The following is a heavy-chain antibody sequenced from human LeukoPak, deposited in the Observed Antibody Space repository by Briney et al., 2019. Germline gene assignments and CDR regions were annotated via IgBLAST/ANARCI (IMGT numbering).Heavy chain of an antibody. Sequence: QPGGSLRVSCVASGFTFNRYWMIWVRQAPGKGLEWVANINRDGSEKNYVDSVKGRFTISRDNAKNSLYLQMNSLRDEDTAIYYCVRHDGNCTGSSCYDAFDIWGQGTLVTVSS. J-gene: IGHJ3*02. CDR2: INRDGSEK. CDR1: GFTFNRYW. V-gene: IGHV3-7*01. D-gene: IGHD2-15*01. CDR3: VRHDGNCTGSSCYDAFDI.